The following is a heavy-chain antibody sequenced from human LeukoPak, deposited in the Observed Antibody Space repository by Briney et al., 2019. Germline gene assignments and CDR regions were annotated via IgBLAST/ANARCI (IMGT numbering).Heavy chain of an antibody. CDR1: AGAITRTSYF. V-gene: IGHV4-39*01. CDR3: ASLGPYSSTWYGDY. J-gene: IGHJ4*01. D-gene: IGHD6-13*01. CDR2: IYYSGTT. Sequence: SETLSLTCTVSAGAITRTSYFWGWIRQSPGKGLEWIGSIYYSGTTYYNPSLKSRVTISVDTSKNQFSLHLNSVTAADMAVYYCASLGPYSSTWYGDYWGHGTQVTVSS.